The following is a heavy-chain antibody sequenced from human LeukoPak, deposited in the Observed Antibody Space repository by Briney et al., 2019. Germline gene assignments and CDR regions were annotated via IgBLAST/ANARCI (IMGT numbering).Heavy chain of an antibody. CDR3: ARLQTHHYDFWSGYHGTGYYFDY. V-gene: IGHV3-21*01. D-gene: IGHD3-3*01. J-gene: IGHJ4*02. CDR2: ISSSSSYI. Sequence: AGESLRLSCAASGFTLSSYSMKWVRQAPGKGLEWVSSISSSSSYIYYADSVKGRFTISRDNAKNSLYLQMNSLRAEDTAVYYCARLQTHHYDFWSGYHGTGYYFDYWGQGTLVTVSS. CDR1: GFTLSSYS.